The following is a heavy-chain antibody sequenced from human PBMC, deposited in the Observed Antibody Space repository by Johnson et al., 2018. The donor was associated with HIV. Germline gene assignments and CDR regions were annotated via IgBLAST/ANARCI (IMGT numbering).Heavy chain of an antibody. CDR2: IKSKTDGGTT. V-gene: IGHV3-15*01. D-gene: IGHD3-22*01. CDR3: TTEQPYYDSSGYSDAFDI. CDR1: GITFDDYG. J-gene: IGHJ3*02. Sequence: VQLVESGGGVVRPGGSLRLSCAASGITFDDYGMSWVRQTPGKGLEWVGRIKSKTDGGTTDYAAPVKGRFTISRDESKNTLYLQMNSLKTEDTAVYYCTTEQPYYDSSGYSDAFDIWGQGTTVTVSS.